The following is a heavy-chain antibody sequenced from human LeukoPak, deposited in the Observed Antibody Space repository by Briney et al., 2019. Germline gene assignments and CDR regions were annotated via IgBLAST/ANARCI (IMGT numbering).Heavy chain of an antibody. V-gene: IGHV3-48*02. CDR3: ARDTLEYSNSPDALDI. D-gene: IGHD4-23*01. CDR1: GFIFSNYA. CDR2: IGSSGSTV. J-gene: IGHJ3*02. Sequence: GGSLRLSCAASGFIFSNYAMHWVRQAPGKGLEWVSYIGSSGSTVYYADSVKGRFTISRDNAKNSLYMQMESLRDEDTAIYYCARDTLEYSNSPDALDIWGQGTMVTVSS.